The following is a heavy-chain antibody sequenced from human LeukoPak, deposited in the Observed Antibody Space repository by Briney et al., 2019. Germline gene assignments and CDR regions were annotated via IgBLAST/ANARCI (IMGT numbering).Heavy chain of an antibody. J-gene: IGHJ6*03. D-gene: IGHD6-6*01. CDR2: IIPIFGTA. V-gene: IGHV1-69*05. Sequence: SSVKVSCKASGGTLSSYAISWVRQAPGQGLEWMGGIIPIFGTANYAQKFQGRVTITTDESTSTAYMELSSLRSEDTAVYYCARDGAARHYYYYYMDVWGKGTTVTVSS. CDR1: GGTLSSYA. CDR3: ARDGAARHYYYYYMDV.